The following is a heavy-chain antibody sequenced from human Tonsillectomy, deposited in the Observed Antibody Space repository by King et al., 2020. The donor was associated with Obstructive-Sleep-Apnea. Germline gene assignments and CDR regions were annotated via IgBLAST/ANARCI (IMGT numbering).Heavy chain of an antibody. V-gene: IGHV4-61*01. CDR2: TYYNGRT. D-gene: IGHD3-9*01. Sequence: VQLQESGPGLVKPSETLSLTCTVSGDSVSSGNYYWSWIRQPPGKGPEWIGYTYYNGRTKYNPALKSRVTISVDMSKNQFSLNLSSVTAADTAVYYCARDYDIGWLAMDVWGQWTTVTVSS. J-gene: IGHJ6*02. CDR3: ARDYDIGWLAMDV. CDR1: GDSVSSGNYY.